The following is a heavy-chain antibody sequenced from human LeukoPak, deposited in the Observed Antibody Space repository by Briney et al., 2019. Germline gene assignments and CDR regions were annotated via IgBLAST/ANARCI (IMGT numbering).Heavy chain of an antibody. V-gene: IGHV4-59*01. D-gene: IGHD5-12*01. CDR3: ARVTGYDELDY. CDR2: IYYSGST. CDR1: GGSISSYY. Sequence: SETLSLTCTVSGGSISSYYWSWIRQPPGKGLEWIGYIYYSGSTNYNPSFKSRVTISVDTSKNQFSLKLSSVTAADTAVYYCARVTGYDELDYWGQGTLVTVSS. J-gene: IGHJ4*02.